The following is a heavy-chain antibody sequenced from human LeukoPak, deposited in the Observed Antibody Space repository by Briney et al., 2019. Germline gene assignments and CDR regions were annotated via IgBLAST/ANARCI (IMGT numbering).Heavy chain of an antibody. Sequence: GGSLRLSCAASGFTFSSYSMNWVRQAPGKGLEWVSSICSSSSYIYYADSVKGRFTISRDNAKNSLYLQMNSLRAEDTAVYYCARDGGKYYDFWSGYHDYWGQGTLVTVSS. CDR1: GFTFSSYS. CDR2: ICSSSSYI. D-gene: IGHD3-3*01. V-gene: IGHV3-21*01. J-gene: IGHJ4*02. CDR3: ARDGGKYYDFWSGYHDY.